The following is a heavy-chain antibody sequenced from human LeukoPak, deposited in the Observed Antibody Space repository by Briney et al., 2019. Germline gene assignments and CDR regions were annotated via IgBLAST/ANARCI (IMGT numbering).Heavy chain of an antibody. J-gene: IGHJ6*02. Sequence: GGSLRLSCTASGFTFGDYAMSWVRQAPGKGLEWVGFIRSKAYGGTTEYAVSVKGRFTISRDDSKSIAYLQMNSLKTEDTAVYYCTRDHSSGFFSLYYYGMDVWGQGTTVTVSS. V-gene: IGHV3-49*04. CDR2: IRSKAYGGTT. CDR3: TRDHSSGFFSLYYYGMDV. D-gene: IGHD6-19*01. CDR1: GFTFGDYA.